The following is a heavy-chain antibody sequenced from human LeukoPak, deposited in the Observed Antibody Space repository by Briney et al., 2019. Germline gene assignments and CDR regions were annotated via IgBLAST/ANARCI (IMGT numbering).Heavy chain of an antibody. J-gene: IGHJ4*02. CDR3: AKDHTYYYDSSGYYYFDY. Sequence: GXSLLLSCAASGFTFSSYAMSWVRQAPGKGLEWVSAISGSGGSTYYADSVKGRFTISRDNSKNTLYLQMNSLRAEDTAVYYCAKDHTYYYDSSGYYYFDYWGQGTLVTVSS. CDR2: ISGSGGST. CDR1: GFTFSSYA. V-gene: IGHV3-23*01. D-gene: IGHD3-22*01.